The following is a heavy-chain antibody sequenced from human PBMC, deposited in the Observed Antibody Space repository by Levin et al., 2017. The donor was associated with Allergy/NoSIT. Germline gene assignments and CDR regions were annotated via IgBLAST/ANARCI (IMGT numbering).Heavy chain of an antibody. J-gene: IGHJ4*02. CDR3: ARGMYYDFWYSFYTD. D-gene: IGHD3-3*01. CDR2: ISYDGSNK. V-gene: IGHV3-30*04. Sequence: PGGSLRLSCEASGFTFSSYAMHWVRRAPGKGLEWVAVISYDGSNKYYTDSVKGRFTISRDNSKNTLYLQTSSLRAEDTAVYYCARGMYYDFWYSFYTDWGQGTLVTVCS. CDR1: GFTFSSYA.